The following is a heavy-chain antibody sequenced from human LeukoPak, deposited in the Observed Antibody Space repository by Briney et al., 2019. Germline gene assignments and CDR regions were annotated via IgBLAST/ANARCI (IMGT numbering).Heavy chain of an antibody. V-gene: IGHV4-59*01. CDR1: GDSISTYY. D-gene: IGHD3-3*01. Sequence: SETLSLTCTVSGDSISTYYWSWIRQPPGKGLEWIGYIYYSGSTNYNPSLKSRVTISVDASKNQFSLKLSSVTAADTAVYYCARERDLSFDPWGQGTLVTVSS. CDR3: ARERDLSFDP. CDR2: IYYSGST. J-gene: IGHJ5*02.